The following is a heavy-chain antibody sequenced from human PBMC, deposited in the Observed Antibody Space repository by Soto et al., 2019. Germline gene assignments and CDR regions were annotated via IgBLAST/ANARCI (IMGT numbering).Heavy chain of an antibody. Sequence: ASVKVSCKASGGTFSSYAISWVRQAPGQGLEWMGGIIPIFGTANYAQKFQGRVTITADESTSTAYMELRSLRSDDTAVYYCARVRVYSSGCPDYWGQGTLVTVSS. V-gene: IGHV1-69*13. CDR3: ARVRVYSSGCPDY. CDR1: GGTFSSYA. D-gene: IGHD6-19*01. J-gene: IGHJ4*02. CDR2: IIPIFGTA.